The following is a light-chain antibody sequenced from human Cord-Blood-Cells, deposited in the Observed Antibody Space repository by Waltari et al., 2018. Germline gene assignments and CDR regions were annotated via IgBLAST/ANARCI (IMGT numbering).Light chain of an antibody. V-gene: IGKV1-39*01. CDR3: RQSYSSPRT. Sequence: DIQMTQSPSSLSASVGDRVTITCRASQSISSYLNWYQQKPGKAPKLLIYAASSLQSGVPSRCIGSGAGANFTLTISSLQPEDDATYYCRQSYSSPRTFGEGTKVEIK. CDR1: QSISSY. J-gene: IGKJ4*02. CDR2: AAS.